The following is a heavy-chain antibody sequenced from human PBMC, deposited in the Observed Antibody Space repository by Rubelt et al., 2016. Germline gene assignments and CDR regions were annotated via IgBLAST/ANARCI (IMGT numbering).Heavy chain of an antibody. CDR2: IWYDGSNK. CDR3: ARDWLGYFDY. V-gene: IGHV3-33*01. CDR1: GFTFSSYG. J-gene: IGHJ4*02. Sequence: QVQLVESGGGVVQPGRSLRLSCAASGFTFSSYGMHWVRQAPGKGLEWVAVIWYDGSNKYYADSVKGRFTISRDNSKTTLYLQMNSLRAEDTAVHYCARDWLGYFDYWGQGTLVTVSS. D-gene: IGHD3-10*01.